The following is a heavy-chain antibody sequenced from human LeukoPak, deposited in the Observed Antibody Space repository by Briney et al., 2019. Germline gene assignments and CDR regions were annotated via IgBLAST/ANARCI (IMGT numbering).Heavy chain of an antibody. D-gene: IGHD3-22*01. CDR2: IKSKTDGGTT. CDR1: GFTFSNAW. J-gene: IGHJ4*02. CDR3: TTGLTYYYDSSGYYPIDY. Sequence: PGGYLRLSCAASGFTFSNAWMSWVRQAPGKGLEWVGRIKSKTDGGTTDYAAPVKGRFTISRDDSKNTLHLQMNSLKTEDTAVYYCTTGLTYYYDSSGYYPIDYWGQGTLVTVSS. V-gene: IGHV3-15*01.